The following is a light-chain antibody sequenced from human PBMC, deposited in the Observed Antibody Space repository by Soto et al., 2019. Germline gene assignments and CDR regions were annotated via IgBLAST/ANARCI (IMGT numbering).Light chain of an antibody. CDR1: QSISSTY. J-gene: IGKJ4*01. CDR2: GAS. Sequence: EVVLTQSPVSLSLSPGERATLSSRASQSISSTYIAWYQHKPGQAPRLLMYGASSRATGIPDRFSGSGSGTDFTLTISRLEPEDFAVYYCQHYSGSPLTFGGGTKLEIK. V-gene: IGKV3-20*01. CDR3: QHYSGSPLT.